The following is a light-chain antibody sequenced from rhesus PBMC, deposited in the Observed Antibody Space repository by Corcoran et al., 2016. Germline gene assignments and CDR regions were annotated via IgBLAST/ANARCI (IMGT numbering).Light chain of an antibody. J-gene: IGLJ2*01. CDR1: SSDIGNYNY. CDR2: EVS. CDR3: CSYAGSYTL. V-gene: IGLV2-32*01. Sequence: QAALTQPRSVSGSPGQSVTISCTGTSSDIGNYNYVSWYQQHPGTAPKLIIYEVSKRPSGVSDRFSGSKSGNTASLTISGRQAEDEADYYCCSYAGSYTLFGGGTRLTVL.